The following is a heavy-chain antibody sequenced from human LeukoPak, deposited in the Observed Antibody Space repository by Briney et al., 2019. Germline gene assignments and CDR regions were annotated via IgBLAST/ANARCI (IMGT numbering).Heavy chain of an antibody. J-gene: IGHJ4*02. Sequence: ASVKVSFKASGYTFTSYYMHWVRQAPGQGLEWMGIINPSGGSTSYAQKFRGRVTMTRDMSTSTVYMELSSLRSEDTAVYYCAREGTGSGAARRFDYWGQGTLVTVSS. CDR1: GYTFTSYY. V-gene: IGHV1-46*01. CDR3: AREGTGSGAARRFDY. D-gene: IGHD6-6*01. CDR2: INPSGGST.